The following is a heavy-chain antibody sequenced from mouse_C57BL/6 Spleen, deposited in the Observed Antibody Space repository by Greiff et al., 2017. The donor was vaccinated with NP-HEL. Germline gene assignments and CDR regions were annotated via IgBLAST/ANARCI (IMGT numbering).Heavy chain of an antibody. Sequence: VQLKQSGPGLVKPSQSLSLTCSVTGYSITSGYYWNWIRQFPGNKLEWMGYISYDGSNNYNPSLKNRISITRDTSKNQFFLKLNSVTTEDTATYYWARGGYSNYGFDYWGQGTTLTVSS. D-gene: IGHD2-5*01. J-gene: IGHJ2*01. CDR1: GYSITSGYY. CDR3: ARGGYSNYGFDY. CDR2: ISYDGSN. V-gene: IGHV3-6*01.